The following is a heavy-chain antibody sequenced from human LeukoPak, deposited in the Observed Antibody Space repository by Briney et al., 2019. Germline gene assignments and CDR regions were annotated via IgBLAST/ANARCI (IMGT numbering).Heavy chain of an antibody. CDR2: FDSENNKM. D-gene: IGHD6-19*01. V-gene: IGHV1-24*01. CDR3: ATDRVYRSSGRSWGFFDY. J-gene: IGHJ4*02. CDR1: GYSLSDLS. Sequence: GASVTVSCTLSGYSLSDLSIHWVREAPGEGLEGMGGFDSENNKMVYSQKFQGRVTMTEDTSADTAYMELTSLRSEDTAVYFCATDRVYRSSGRSWGFFDYWGQGTLVIVSS.